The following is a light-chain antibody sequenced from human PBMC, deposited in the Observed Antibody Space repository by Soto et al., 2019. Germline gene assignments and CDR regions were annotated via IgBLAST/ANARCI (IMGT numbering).Light chain of an antibody. J-gene: IGKJ4*01. V-gene: IGKV1-9*01. CDR1: QGISSY. CDR3: QQLNSYQLT. Sequence: DIQLTQSPSFLSASVGDRVTITCRASQGISSYLAWYQQKPAKAPKLLIYAASTLQSWVPSRFSGSGSGTEFTLTISSLQPEDFSTYYWQQLNSYQLTFGGGTNVEIK. CDR2: AAS.